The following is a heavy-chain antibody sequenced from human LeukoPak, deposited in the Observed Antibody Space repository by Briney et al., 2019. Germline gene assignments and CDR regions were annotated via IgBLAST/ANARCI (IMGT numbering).Heavy chain of an antibody. CDR1: GGSISSYY. V-gene: IGHV4-59*01. CDR3: ARVTVTTALDY. D-gene: IGHD4-17*01. CDR2: IYYSGST. Sequence: SETLSLTCTVSGGSISSYYWSWIRQPPGKGLEWIGYIYYSGSTNYNPSLKSRVTISVDTSKNQFSLKLSSVTAADTAVYYCARVTVTTALDYWGQETLVTVSS. J-gene: IGHJ4*02.